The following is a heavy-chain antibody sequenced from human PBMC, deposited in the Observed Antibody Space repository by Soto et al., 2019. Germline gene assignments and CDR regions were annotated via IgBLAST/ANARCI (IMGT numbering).Heavy chain of an antibody. CDR3: AGGALYCSGGSCYPEYYYYGLDV. CDR2: IYHSGST. V-gene: IGHV4-31*03. CDR1: GGSISSGGYY. D-gene: IGHD2-15*01. Sequence: PSETLSLTCTVSGGSISSGGYYWSWIRQHSGKGLEWIGYIYHSGSTYYKPSLKSRVTISADTSNNQFSLNLRSVTAADTAVYYCAGGALYCSGGSCYPEYYYYGLDVWGKGTTVT. J-gene: IGHJ6*04.